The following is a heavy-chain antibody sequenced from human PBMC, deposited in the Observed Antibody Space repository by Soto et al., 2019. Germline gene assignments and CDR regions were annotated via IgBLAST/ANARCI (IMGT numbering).Heavy chain of an antibody. J-gene: IGHJ6*02. CDR2: INHSGST. CDR3: ARAGETYYYGSGRAKYYYYGMDV. D-gene: IGHD3-10*01. Sequence: SETLSLTCAVYCGSFSGYYWSWIRQPPGKGLEWIGEINHSGSTNYNPSLKSRVTISVDTSKNQFSLKLSSVTAADTAVYYCARAGETYYYGSGRAKYYYYGMDVWGQGTTVTVSS. V-gene: IGHV4-34*01. CDR1: CGSFSGYY.